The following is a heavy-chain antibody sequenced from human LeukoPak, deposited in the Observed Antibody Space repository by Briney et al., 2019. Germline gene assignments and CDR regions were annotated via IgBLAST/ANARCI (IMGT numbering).Heavy chain of an antibody. J-gene: IGHJ3*02. D-gene: IGHD5-24*01. CDR3: ARGRWLQFRGFAFDI. Sequence: SETLSLTCTVSGGSISSDYWSWIRQSPGKGLEWIGYIYTRGSTNYNPSLNSRVTMSGDTSKNQVSLKLTSVTAADTAVYYCARGRWLQFRGFAFDIWGQGTMVTVSS. V-gene: IGHV4-59*01. CDR1: GGSISSDY. CDR2: IYTRGST.